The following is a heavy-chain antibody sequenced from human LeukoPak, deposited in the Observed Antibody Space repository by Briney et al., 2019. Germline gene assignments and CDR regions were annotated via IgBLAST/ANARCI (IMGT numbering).Heavy chain of an antibody. D-gene: IGHD5-18*01. Sequence: GGSLRLSCAAYGFTFSSYAMSWVRQAPGKGLEWVSAISGSGGSTYYADSVKGRITISRDNSKNTLYLQMNSLRAEDTAVYYCAKDRSDTAMVRVDAFDIWGQGTMVTVSS. J-gene: IGHJ3*02. CDR1: GFTFSSYA. CDR2: ISGSGGST. CDR3: AKDRSDTAMVRVDAFDI. V-gene: IGHV3-23*01.